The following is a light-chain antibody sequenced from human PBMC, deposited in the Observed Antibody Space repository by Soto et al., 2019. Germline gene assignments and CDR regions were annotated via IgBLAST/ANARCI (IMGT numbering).Light chain of an antibody. CDR1: QSVSSSY. CDR2: GAS. Sequence: EIVLTQSPGTLSLSPGERATLSCRASQSVSSSYLAWYQQKPGQAPRLLIYGASSRATGIPDRFSGRGSGTDFTLTISRLEPEVFAVYYCQQYGSSPWTFGQGTKVEIK. V-gene: IGKV3-20*01. J-gene: IGKJ1*01. CDR3: QQYGSSPWT.